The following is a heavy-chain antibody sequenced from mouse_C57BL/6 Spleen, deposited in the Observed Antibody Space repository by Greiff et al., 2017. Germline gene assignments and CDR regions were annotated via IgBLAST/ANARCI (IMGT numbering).Heavy chain of an antibody. CDR1: GYTFTSYW. J-gene: IGHJ4*01. D-gene: IGHD4-1*01. CDR2: IYPGSGST. V-gene: IGHV1-55*01. Sequence: QVQLKQPGAELVKPGASVKMSCKASGYTFTSYWITWVKQRPGQGLEWIGDIYPGSGSTNYNEKFKSKATLTVDTSSSTAYMQLSSLTSEDSAVYYCARENWDGGYAMDYWGQGTSVTVSS. CDR3: ARENWDGGYAMDY.